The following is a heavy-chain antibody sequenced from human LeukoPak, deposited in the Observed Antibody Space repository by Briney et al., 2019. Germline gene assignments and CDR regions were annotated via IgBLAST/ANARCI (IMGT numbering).Heavy chain of an antibody. D-gene: IGHD5-12*01. J-gene: IGHJ6*04. CDR3: ARAGYSGSDFSV. Sequence: SETLSLTCTVSSGSISTSNYYWGWVRQPPGKALEWIGNIFYSGSTNYNPSLKSRVTISVDTSKNHFSLKLSSVTAADTAVYYCARAGYSGSDFSVWGKGTTVTVSS. V-gene: IGHV4-61*03. CDR1: SGSISTSNYY. CDR2: IFYSGST.